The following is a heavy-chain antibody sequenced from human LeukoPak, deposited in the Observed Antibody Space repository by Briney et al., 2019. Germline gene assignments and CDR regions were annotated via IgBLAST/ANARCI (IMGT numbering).Heavy chain of an antibody. CDR3: ARPRRYCSGGSCYSYDY. CDR2: ISAYNGNT. V-gene: IGHV1-18*01. D-gene: IGHD2-15*01. CDR1: GYTFTSYG. J-gene: IGHJ4*02. Sequence: GASVKVSCKASGYTFTSYGISWARQAPGQGLEWMGWISAYNGNTNYAQKFQGRVTMTRDTSISTAYMELSRLRSDDTAVYYCARPRRYCSGGSCYSYDYWGQGTLVTVSS.